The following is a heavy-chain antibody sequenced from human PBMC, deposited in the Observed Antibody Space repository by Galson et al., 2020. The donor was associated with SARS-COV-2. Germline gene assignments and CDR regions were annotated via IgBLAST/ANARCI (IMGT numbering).Heavy chain of an antibody. CDR3: AKESLLDIVVVPAARPFDY. CDR1: GFTFSSYG. CDR2: IRYDGSNK. D-gene: IGHD2-2*01. V-gene: IGHV3-30*02. Sequence: GESLKISCAASGFTFSSYGMHWVRQAPGKGLEWVAFIRYDGSNKYYADSVKGRFTISRDNSKNTLYLQMNSLRAEDTAVYYCAKESLLDIVVVPAARPFDYWGQGTLVTVSS. J-gene: IGHJ4*02.